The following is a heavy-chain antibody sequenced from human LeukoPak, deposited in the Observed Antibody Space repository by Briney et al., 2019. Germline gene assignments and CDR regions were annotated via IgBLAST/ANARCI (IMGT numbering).Heavy chain of an antibody. J-gene: IGHJ4*02. CDR3: SSMVRGVIAD. D-gene: IGHD3-10*01. V-gene: IGHV4-31*03. CDR2: IYYSGST. CDR1: GGSISSGGYY. Sequence: SQTLSHTCTVSGGSISSGGYYWSWIRQHPGKGLEWIGYIYYSGSTYYNPSLKSRVTISVDTSKNQFSLKLSSVTAADTAVYYCSSMVRGVIADWGQGTLVTVSS.